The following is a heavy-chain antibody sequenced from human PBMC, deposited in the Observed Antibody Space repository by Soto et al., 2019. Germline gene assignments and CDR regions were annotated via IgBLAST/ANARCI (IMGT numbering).Heavy chain of an antibody. Sequence: GGSLRLSCAASGFTFSSYGMHWVRQAPGKGLEWVAVIWYDGSNKYYADSVKGRFTISRDNSKNTLYLQMNSLRAEDTAVYYCARGNMDYYYYYGMDVWGQGTTVTVSS. CDR1: GFTFSSYG. CDR3: ARGNMDYYYYYGMDV. J-gene: IGHJ6*02. CDR2: IWYDGSNK. D-gene: IGHD3-10*01. V-gene: IGHV3-33*01.